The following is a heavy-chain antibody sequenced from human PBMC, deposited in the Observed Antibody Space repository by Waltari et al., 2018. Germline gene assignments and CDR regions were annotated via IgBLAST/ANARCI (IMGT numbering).Heavy chain of an antibody. D-gene: IGHD3-10*01. CDR3: ARQPQYPTSGGY. Sequence: QVQLQESGPGLVEPSLTLTLTCAISGGSISTTNWWNWVRQAPGKGLEWIGETYHTGSTHYNPFLKSRVSISVDKSKNQFSLMLTSVTAADTAVYFCARQPQYPTSGGYWGPGILVTVSS. CDR2: TYHTGST. V-gene: IGHV4-4*02. J-gene: IGHJ4*02. CDR1: GGSISTTNW.